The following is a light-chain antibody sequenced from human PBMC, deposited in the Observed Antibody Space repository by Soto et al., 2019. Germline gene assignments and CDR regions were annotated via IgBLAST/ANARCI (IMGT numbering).Light chain of an antibody. J-gene: IGKJ3*01. CDR3: QQRDTWPPFT. CDR1: QTVRNH. Sequence: EMVLTQSPATLSLSPGERATLSCRASQTVRNHLAWYQQKPGQAPRLLIFDPSNRASGIPARLSGSGSGTDFTLTISSLEPEDFAVYYCQQRDTWPPFTFGPGTKADFK. V-gene: IGKV3-11*01. CDR2: DPS.